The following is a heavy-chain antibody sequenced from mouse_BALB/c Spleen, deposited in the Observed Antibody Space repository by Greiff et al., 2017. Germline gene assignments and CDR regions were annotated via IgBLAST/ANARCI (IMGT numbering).Heavy chain of an antibody. J-gene: IGHJ1*01. D-gene: IGHD1-1*01. CDR3: ARSFITTVVATSYWYFDV. Sequence: EVKVVESGGGLVQPGGSRKLSCAASGFTFSSFGMHWVRQAPEKGLEWVAYISSGSSTIYYADTVKGRFTISRDNPKNTLFLQMTSLRSEDTAMYYCARSFITTVVATSYWYFDVWGAGTTVTGSS. V-gene: IGHV5-17*02. CDR2: ISSGSSTI. CDR1: GFTFSSFG.